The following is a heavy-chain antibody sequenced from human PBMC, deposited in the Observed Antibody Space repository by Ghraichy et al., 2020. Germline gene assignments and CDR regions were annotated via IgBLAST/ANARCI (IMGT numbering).Heavy chain of an antibody. Sequence: GGSLRLSCAASGFTFSNAWMSWVRQAPGKGLEWVGRIKSKTDGETTDYAAPVKGRFTISRDDSKNTLYLQMNSLKTEDTAVYYCTTENCSSTSCWNYYYGMDVWGQGTTVTVSS. CDR2: IKSKTDGETT. V-gene: IGHV3-15*01. D-gene: IGHD2-2*01. CDR1: GFTFSNAW. J-gene: IGHJ6*02. CDR3: TTENCSSTSCWNYYYGMDV.